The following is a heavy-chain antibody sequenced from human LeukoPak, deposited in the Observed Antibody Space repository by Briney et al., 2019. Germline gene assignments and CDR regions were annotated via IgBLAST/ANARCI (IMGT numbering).Heavy chain of an antibody. CDR3: ARNGYCDSSGYYYPFDY. CDR1: GGTFSSYA. J-gene: IGHJ4*02. CDR2: IIPIFGTA. D-gene: IGHD3-22*01. V-gene: IGHV1-69*05. Sequence: GSSVKVSCKASGGTFSSYAISWVRQDPGQGLEWMGGIIPIFGTANYAQKFQGRVTITTDESTSTAYMELSSLRSEDTAVYYCARNGYCDSSGYYYPFDYWGQGTLVTVSS.